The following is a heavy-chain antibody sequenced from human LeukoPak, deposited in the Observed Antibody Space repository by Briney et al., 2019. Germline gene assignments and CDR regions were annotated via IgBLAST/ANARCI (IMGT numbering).Heavy chain of an antibody. CDR2: IWYDGSNK. Sequence: GGSLRLSCAASGFTFSSYGMHWVRQAPGKGLAWVAVIWYDGSNKYYADSVKGRFTISRDNSKNTLYLQMNSLRAEDTAVYYCAREAYYYDSSGYYRDAFDIWGQGTMVTVSA. CDR1: GFTFSSYG. J-gene: IGHJ3*02. D-gene: IGHD3-22*01. V-gene: IGHV3-33*01. CDR3: AREAYYYDSSGYYRDAFDI.